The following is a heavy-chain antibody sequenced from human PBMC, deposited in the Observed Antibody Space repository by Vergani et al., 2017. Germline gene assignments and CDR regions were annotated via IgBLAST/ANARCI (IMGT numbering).Heavy chain of an antibody. Sequence: EVQLVETGGGLIQPGGSLRLSCVVSGFSVSNNYMSWVRHRPGKGLEWVSFIFTGGTTYYEDSVKGRFTISRDNSKNTVHLQMNSLTAEATAVYYCAKMCNWDDSYFYCMDVWGKGTTVTVSS. J-gene: IGHJ6*03. CDR3: AKMCNWDDSYFYCMDV. CDR1: GFSVSNNY. CDR2: IFTGGTT. D-gene: IGHD1-1*01. V-gene: IGHV3-53*02.